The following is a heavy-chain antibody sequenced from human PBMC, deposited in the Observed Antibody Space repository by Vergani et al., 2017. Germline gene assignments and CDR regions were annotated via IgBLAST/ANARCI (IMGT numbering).Heavy chain of an antibody. CDR3: ARVGATVKDAFDI. D-gene: IGHD1-26*01. J-gene: IGHJ3*02. Sequence: QVQLVQSGAEVKKPGSSVKVSCKASGGTFSSYTISWVRQAPGQGLEWMGRIIPILGIANYAQKFQGRVTITADKSTSTAYMELSSLRSTDTAVYYCARVGATVKDAFDIWGQGTMVTVSS. V-gene: IGHV1-69*02. CDR2: IIPILGIA. CDR1: GGTFSSYT.